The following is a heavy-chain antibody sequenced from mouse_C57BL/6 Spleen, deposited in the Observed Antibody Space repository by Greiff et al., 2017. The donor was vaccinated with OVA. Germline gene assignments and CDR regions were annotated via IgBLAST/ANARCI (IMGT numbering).Heavy chain of an antibody. Sequence: VQLKESGAELVKPGASVKLSCTASGFTFKDYYMHWVKQRPEQGLEWIGRIDPEDGETKYTTKFQGKATITADTSSNTAYLQLSSLTSEDSAVYYCAREGLFPFDYWGQGTTLTVSS. D-gene: IGHD3-1*01. V-gene: IGHV14-2*01. CDR1: GFTFKDYY. CDR2: IDPEDGET. J-gene: IGHJ2*01. CDR3: AREGLFPFDY.